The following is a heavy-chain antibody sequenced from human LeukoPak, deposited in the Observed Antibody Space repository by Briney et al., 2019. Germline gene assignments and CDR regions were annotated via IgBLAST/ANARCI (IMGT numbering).Heavy chain of an antibody. D-gene: IGHD3-22*01. Sequence: ASVKVSCKASGYTFTSYDINWVRQATGQGLEWMGWMNPNSGNTGYAQKFQGRVTMTRNTSISTAYMELSSLRSEDTAVYYCARGENYYDSLGGYYNWFDPWGQGTLVTVSS. V-gene: IGHV1-8*01. CDR1: GYTFTSYD. J-gene: IGHJ5*02. CDR3: ARGENYYDSLGGYYNWFDP. CDR2: MNPNSGNT.